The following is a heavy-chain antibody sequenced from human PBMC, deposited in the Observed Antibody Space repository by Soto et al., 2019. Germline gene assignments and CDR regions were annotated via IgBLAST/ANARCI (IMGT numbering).Heavy chain of an antibody. J-gene: IGHJ3*02. CDR1: GGSISSSSYY. D-gene: IGHD3-3*01. Sequence: SETLSLTCTVSGGSISSSSYYWGWIRQPPGKGLEWIGSIYYSGSTYYNPSLKSRVTISVDTSKNQFSLKLSSVTAADTAVYYCAEERFLGSPDAFDIWGQGTMVTVSS. CDR3: AEERFLGSPDAFDI. V-gene: IGHV4-39*01. CDR2: IYYSGST.